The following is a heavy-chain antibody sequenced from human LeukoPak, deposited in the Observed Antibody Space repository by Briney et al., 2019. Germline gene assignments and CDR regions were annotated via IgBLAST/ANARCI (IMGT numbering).Heavy chain of an antibody. V-gene: IGHV3-7*03. J-gene: IGHJ5*02. CDR2: INQVGSEK. D-gene: IGHD3-10*01. CDR1: GFTFSSYW. CDR3: AGSLWFGELARFDP. Sequence: GGSLRLSCAASGFTFSSYWMSWVRQAPGKGRGWVANINQVGSEKYYADSVKGRFTISRDNAKNSLYLQMNSLRAEDTAVYYCAGSLWFGELARFDPWGQGTLVTVSS.